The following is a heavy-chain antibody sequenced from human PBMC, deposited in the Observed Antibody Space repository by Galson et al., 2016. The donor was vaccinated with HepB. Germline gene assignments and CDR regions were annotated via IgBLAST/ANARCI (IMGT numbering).Heavy chain of an antibody. Sequence: SVKVSCKASGYTFGSHQMHWVRQAPGQGLEWMGVINPANARTNYAQKFQGKVIMTRDTSTSIVYLELSSLRAEDTAMYYCARDASDWSLPSGLYGMDVWGQGTTVSVSS. D-gene: IGHD6-19*01. CDR3: ARDASDWSLPSGLYGMDV. CDR2: INPANART. CDR1: GYTFGSHQ. V-gene: IGHV1-46*01. J-gene: IGHJ6*02.